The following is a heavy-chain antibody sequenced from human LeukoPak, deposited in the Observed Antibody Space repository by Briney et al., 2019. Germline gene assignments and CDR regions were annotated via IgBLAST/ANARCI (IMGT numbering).Heavy chain of an antibody. J-gene: IGHJ4*02. D-gene: IGHD3-16*01. V-gene: IGHV3-21*04. CDR3: AKDGGLPPVGYFDY. CDR1: GFTFSSYS. Sequence: KPGGSLRLSCAASGFTFSSYSMNWVRQAPGKGLEWVSSISSSSSYIYYADSVKGRFTISRDDSKNTLYLQMNSLRAEDTAVYYCAKDGGLPPVGYFDYWGLGTLVTVSS. CDR2: ISSSSSYI.